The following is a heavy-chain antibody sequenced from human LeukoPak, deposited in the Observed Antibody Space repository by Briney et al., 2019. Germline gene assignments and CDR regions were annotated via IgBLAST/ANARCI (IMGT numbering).Heavy chain of an antibody. CDR3: ARAREAPANVFPDH. J-gene: IGHJ4*02. D-gene: IGHD2-15*01. CDR2: INQDGSEK. V-gene: IGHV3-7*01. CDR1: GFTFGRYW. Sequence: GDPLRLLCAAWGFTFGRYWMTWVSQSEGNGLDWVAKINQDGSEKYYGDSVTGRFTISRDNAENSLFLQMNSLRADDTGVYYCARAREAPANVFPDHWGQGVVVTVSS.